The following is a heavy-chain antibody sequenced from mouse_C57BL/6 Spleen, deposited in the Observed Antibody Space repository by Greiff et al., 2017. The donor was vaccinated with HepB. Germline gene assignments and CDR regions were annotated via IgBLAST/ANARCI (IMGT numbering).Heavy chain of an antibody. CDR2: IYPGSGST. CDR1: GYTFTSYW. J-gene: IGHJ2*01. CDR3: ARYVYGYDGLDY. D-gene: IGHD2-2*01. Sequence: QVQLQQSGAELVKPGASVKMSCKASGYTFTSYWITWVKQRPGQGLEWIGDIYPGSGSTNYNEKFKSKATLTVDTSSSTAYMQLSSLTSEDSAVYYCARYVYGYDGLDYWGQGTTLTVSS. V-gene: IGHV1-55*01.